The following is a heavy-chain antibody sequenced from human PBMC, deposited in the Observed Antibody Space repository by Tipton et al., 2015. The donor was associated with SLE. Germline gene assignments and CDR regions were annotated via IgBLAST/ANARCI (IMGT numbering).Heavy chain of an antibody. CDR2: ITNNGNT. J-gene: IGHJ4*02. CDR1: GGSISGSNYY. CDR3: ARGSVVADDY. V-gene: IGHV4-39*07. D-gene: IGHD2-15*01. Sequence: LRLSCTVSGGSISGSNYYWDWIRQPPGKGPEWIGRITNNGNTYYIPSLQSRVTMSVDTSKNQLSLKLTSVTAADTAVYYCARGSVVADDYWGQGTLVTVSS.